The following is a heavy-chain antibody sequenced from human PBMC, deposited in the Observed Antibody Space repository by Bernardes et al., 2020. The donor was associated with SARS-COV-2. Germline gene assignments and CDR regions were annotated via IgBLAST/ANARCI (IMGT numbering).Heavy chain of an antibody. CDR2: IYPVDSDT. J-gene: IGHJ6*02. D-gene: IGHD2-15*01. CDR1: GYSFTGYW. V-gene: IGHV5-51*01. CDR3: ATTTLRYCSGGGCSQYAMDV. Sequence: GESLIISCKGSGYSFTGYWIHWVRQMPGKGLEWMGIIYPVDSDTKYSPSFQGQVTISVDKSITTAYLQWSSLKASDTAMYYCATTTLRYCSGGGCSQYAMDVWGQGTTVTVSS.